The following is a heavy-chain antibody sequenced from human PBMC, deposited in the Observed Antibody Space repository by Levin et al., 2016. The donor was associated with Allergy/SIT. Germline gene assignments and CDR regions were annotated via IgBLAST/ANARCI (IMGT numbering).Heavy chain of an antibody. CDR2: INRDGSGT. D-gene: IGHD1-1*01. Sequence: GESLKISCAASGFTFSNYWMHWVRQAPGKGLVWVSRINRDGSGTTYADSVKGRFTISRDNAKNTLYLQMNSLRVEDTAVYYCVREVGSWNDALRCDYWGQGTLVTVSS. V-gene: IGHV3-74*01. CDR3: VREVGSWNDALRCDY. CDR1: GFTFSNYW. J-gene: IGHJ4*02.